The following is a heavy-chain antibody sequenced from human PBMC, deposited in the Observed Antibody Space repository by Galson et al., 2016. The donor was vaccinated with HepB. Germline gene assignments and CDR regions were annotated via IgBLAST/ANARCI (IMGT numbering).Heavy chain of an antibody. V-gene: IGHV3-30*03. CDR2: VSFDETNK. CDR1: GFSFCSYG. D-gene: IGHD4-23*01. Sequence: SLRLSCAASGFSFCSYGMHWVRQPPGKGLEWVALVSFDETNKFYVGSVKGRFTISRDNSKNILCLQMHNLRTEDTALYYCASDHGGNPGSFYWGQGTLVTVSS. CDR3: ASDHGGNPGSFY. J-gene: IGHJ4*02.